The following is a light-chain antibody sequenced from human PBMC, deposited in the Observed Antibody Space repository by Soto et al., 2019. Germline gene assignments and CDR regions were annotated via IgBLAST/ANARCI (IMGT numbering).Light chain of an antibody. CDR2: GTS. V-gene: IGKV1-39*01. J-gene: IGKJ2*01. Sequence: DIPMTQSPSSLSASVGDRVTITCRASQTISNYVNWYQQKAGKAPQLLIYGTSSLHGGVPSRFSGSGSGTEFTLTISSLQPEDFVTYSCQQSYTTPHTFGQGTKVEI. CDR3: QQSYTTPHT. CDR1: QTISNY.